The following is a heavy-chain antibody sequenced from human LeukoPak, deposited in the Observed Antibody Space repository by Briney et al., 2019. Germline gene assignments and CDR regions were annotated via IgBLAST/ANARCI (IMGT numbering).Heavy chain of an antibody. J-gene: IGHJ6*03. CDR2: ISSSSSYI. D-gene: IGHD2-2*02. Sequence: GGSLRLSCEASGFTFSSYSMNWVRQAPGKGLEWVSSISSSSSYIYYADSVKGRFTISRDNAKNSLYLQMNSLRAEDTAVYYCARDQYCSSTSCYNGYYYYYMDVWGKGTTVTVSS. CDR1: GFTFSSYS. V-gene: IGHV3-21*01. CDR3: ARDQYCSSTSCYNGYYYYYMDV.